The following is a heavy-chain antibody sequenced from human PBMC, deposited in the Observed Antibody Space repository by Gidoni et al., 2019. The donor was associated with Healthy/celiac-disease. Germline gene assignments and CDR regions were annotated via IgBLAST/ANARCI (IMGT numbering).Heavy chain of an antibody. CDR1: GFTFGDYA. D-gene: IGHD2-2*01. V-gene: IGHV3-49*05. CDR3: TPDCSSTSCYGYYFDY. CDR2: IRSKAYGGTT. J-gene: IGHJ4*02. Sequence: EVQLVESGGGLVKPGRSLRLSCTASGFTFGDYAMSWFRQAPGKGLEWVGFIRSKAYGGTTEYAASVKGRFTISRDDSKSIAYLQMNSLKTEDTAVYYCTPDCSSTSCYGYYFDYWGQGTLVTVSS.